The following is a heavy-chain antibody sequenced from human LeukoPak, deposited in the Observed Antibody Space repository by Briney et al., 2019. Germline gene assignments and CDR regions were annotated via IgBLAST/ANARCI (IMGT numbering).Heavy chain of an antibody. J-gene: IGHJ4*02. CDR1: GFTVSSNY. CDR2: IYSGGST. Sequence: GGSLRLSCAASGFTVSSNYMSWVRQAPGKGLEWVSVIYSGGSTYYADSVKGRFTISRDNSKNTLYLQMNSLRAEDTAVYYCAKDQDYGDYALDYWGQGTLVTVSS. CDR3: AKDQDYGDYALDY. V-gene: IGHV3-53*01. D-gene: IGHD4-17*01.